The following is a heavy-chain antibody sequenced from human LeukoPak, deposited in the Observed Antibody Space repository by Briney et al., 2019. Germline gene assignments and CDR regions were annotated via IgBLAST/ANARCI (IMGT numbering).Heavy chain of an antibody. CDR1: GGSFSDYY. Sequence: PSETLSLTCAVYGGSFSDYYWSWIRQPPGKGLEWIGEINQSGSTNYSPSLKSRVTMSVDTSKNQFSLKLSSVTAADTAVYYCARVTGTLLRYMDVWGKGTTVTVSS. V-gene: IGHV4-34*01. J-gene: IGHJ6*03. CDR3: ARVTGTLLRYMDV. CDR2: INQSGST. D-gene: IGHD1-1*01.